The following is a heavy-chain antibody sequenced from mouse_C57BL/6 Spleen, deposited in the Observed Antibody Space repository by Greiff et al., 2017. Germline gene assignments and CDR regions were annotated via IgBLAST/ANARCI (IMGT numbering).Heavy chain of an antibody. CDR1: GYTFTSYW. J-gene: IGHJ1*03. D-gene: IGHD2-5*01. CDR2: IHPNSGST. CDR3: ARGASNCEFNWYFDV. V-gene: IGHV1-64*01. Sequence: QVQLQQPGAELVKPGASVKLSCTASGYTFTSYWMHWVKQRPGQGLEWIGMIHPNSGSTNYNEQFKSKATLTVDKSSSTAYMQLSSLTSEDSAVYYCARGASNCEFNWYFDVWGTGTTVTVSS.